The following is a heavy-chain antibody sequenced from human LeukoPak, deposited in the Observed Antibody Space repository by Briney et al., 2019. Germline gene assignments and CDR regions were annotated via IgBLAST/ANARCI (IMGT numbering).Heavy chain of an antibody. CDR2: IYYSGST. J-gene: IGHJ3*02. CDR3: ARQGLRIGAFDI. D-gene: IGHD2-15*01. Sequence: PSETLSLTCTVSGGSISSSSYYWGWIRQPPGKGLEWIGSIYYSGSTYYNPSLKSRVTISVDTSKNQFSLKLSSVTAADTAVYYCARQGLRIGAFDIWGQGTMVTVSS. CDR1: GGSISSSSYY. V-gene: IGHV4-39*01.